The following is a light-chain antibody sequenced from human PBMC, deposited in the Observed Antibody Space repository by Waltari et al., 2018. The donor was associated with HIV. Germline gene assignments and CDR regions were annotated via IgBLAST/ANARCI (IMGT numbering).Light chain of an antibody. CDR1: QNISSTY. J-gene: IGKJ2*01. CDR2: GAS. CDR3: QHYGSPPYT. Sequence: ELVLTQSPGTLSLSAGERATLSCRASQNISSTYLAWYQHKSGQAPRLLIDGASNRATGIPDRFSGSGSGTDFTLTISRLEPEDFAVYYCQHYGSPPYTFGQGAKLEIK. V-gene: IGKV3-20*01.